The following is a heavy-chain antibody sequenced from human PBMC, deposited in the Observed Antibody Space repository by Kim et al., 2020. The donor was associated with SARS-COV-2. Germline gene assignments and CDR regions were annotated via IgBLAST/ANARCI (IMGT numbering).Heavy chain of an antibody. J-gene: IGHJ4*02. CDR2: ISNSSSST. V-gene: IGHV3-11*06. CDR1: GFTFSDYY. D-gene: IGHD6-13*01. Sequence: GGSLRLSCAASGFTFSDYYMSWIRQAPGKGLEWVSYISNSSSSTNYADSVKGRFTISRDNAKNSLYLQMNSLRAEDTAVYYCARGRIAAAGPFDYWGQGTLVTDSS. CDR3: ARGRIAAAGPFDY.